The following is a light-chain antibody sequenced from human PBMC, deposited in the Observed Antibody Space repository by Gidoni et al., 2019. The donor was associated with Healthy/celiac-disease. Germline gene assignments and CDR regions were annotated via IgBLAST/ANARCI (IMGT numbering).Light chain of an antibody. J-gene: IGKJ1*01. CDR2: DAS. Sequence: DIHMTQSPSTLSASVGDRVTITCRASQSISSWLDWYQQKPGKAPKLLIYDASSLESGVPSRFSGSGSGTEFTLTISSLQPDDFATYYCQQYNSYSWTFGQGTKVEIK. CDR3: QQYNSYSWT. V-gene: IGKV1-5*01. CDR1: QSISSW.